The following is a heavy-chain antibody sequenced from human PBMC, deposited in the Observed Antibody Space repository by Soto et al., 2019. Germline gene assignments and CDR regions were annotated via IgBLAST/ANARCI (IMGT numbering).Heavy chain of an antibody. CDR3: AREENCSGGTCYSEYFHR. CDR2: VNPSGGST. Sequence: GASVKVSCKASGYLFTAYSMHWVRLAPGQGLEWMGVVNPSGGSTKYAQNFQGRVTMTRDTSTTTIYMELISLRSDDTAIYYCAREENCSGGTCYSEYFHRWGQGTLVTVSS. CDR1: GYLFTAYS. J-gene: IGHJ1*01. V-gene: IGHV1-46*01. D-gene: IGHD2-15*01.